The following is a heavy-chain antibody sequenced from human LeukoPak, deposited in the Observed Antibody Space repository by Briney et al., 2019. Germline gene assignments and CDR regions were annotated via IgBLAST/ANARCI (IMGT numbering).Heavy chain of an antibody. J-gene: IGHJ4*02. CDR1: GFTFSNYA. CDR3: AKTPDYCTNGVCYTLHYFDY. CDR2: ISGGGDST. V-gene: IGHV3-23*01. D-gene: IGHD2-8*01. Sequence: GGSLRLSCAASGFTFSNYAMTWVRQAPGKGLEWVSTISGGGDSTYYADSVRGRFTISRDDSKSTLYLQMNSLRAEDTAVHYCAKTPDYCTNGVCYTLHYFDYWGQGTLVTVSS.